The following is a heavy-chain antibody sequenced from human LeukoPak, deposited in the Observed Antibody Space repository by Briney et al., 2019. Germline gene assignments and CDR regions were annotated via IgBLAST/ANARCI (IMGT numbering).Heavy chain of an antibody. D-gene: IGHD3-22*01. V-gene: IGHV3-20*04. CDR1: GFTFDVFD. CDR3: ATYSFDRGYYFDY. CDR2: INWNGGRI. J-gene: IGHJ4*02. Sequence: GGSLRLSCGASGFTFDVFDMGWVRQVPGQGLKWVSGINWNGGRIIYADSVKGRFTISRDNAKNSLYLQMNSLRAEDTALYYCATYSFDRGYYFDYWGQGTLVTVSS.